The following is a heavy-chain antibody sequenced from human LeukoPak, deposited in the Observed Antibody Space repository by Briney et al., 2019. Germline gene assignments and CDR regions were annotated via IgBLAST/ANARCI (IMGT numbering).Heavy chain of an antibody. V-gene: IGHV4-4*02. Sequence: SETLSLTCAVSDGSITSTNWWSWVRQPPGKGLEWIGEIYHSGSTNYNPSLKSRVTISVDTSKNQFSLKLSSVTAADTAVYYCAMQTDFWSGYDAFDIWGQGTTVTVSS. CDR1: DGSITSTNW. D-gene: IGHD3-3*01. CDR3: AMQTDFWSGYDAFDI. J-gene: IGHJ3*02. CDR2: IYHSGST.